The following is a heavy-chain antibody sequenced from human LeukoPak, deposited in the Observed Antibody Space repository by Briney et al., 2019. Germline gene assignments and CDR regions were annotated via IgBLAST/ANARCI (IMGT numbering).Heavy chain of an antibody. CDR1: GYTFTSYA. J-gene: IGHJ5*02. D-gene: IGHD3-10*01. V-gene: IGHV1-3*01. CDR3: ARSNMVRGVISFDP. CDR2: INAGNGNT. Sequence: ASVKVSCKASGYTFTSYAMHWVRQAPRQRLEWMGWINAGNGNTKYSQKFQGRVTITRDTSAGTAYMELSSLRSEDTTVYYCARSNMVRGVISFDPWGQGTLVTVSS.